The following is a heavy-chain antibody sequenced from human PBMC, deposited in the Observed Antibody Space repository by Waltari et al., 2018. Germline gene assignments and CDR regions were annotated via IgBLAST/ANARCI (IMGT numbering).Heavy chain of an antibody. V-gene: IGHV4-61*02. CDR1: GGSISSGSYY. Sequence: QVQLQESGPGLVKPSQTLSLTCTVSGGSISSGSYYWSWIRQPAGKGLEWIGRIYTSGSTNYNTSLKSRVTISVDTSKNQFSLKLSSVTAADTAVYYCAREREYNWNFGTGYYFDYWGQGTLVTVSS. J-gene: IGHJ4*02. CDR3: AREREYNWNFGTGYYFDY. D-gene: IGHD1-7*01. CDR2: IYTSGST.